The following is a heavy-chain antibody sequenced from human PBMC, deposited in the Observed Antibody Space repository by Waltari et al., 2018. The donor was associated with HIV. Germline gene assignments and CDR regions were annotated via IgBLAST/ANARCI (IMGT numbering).Heavy chain of an antibody. J-gene: IGHJ2*01. CDR1: GGSVTDGHYY. V-gene: IGHV4-61*01. D-gene: IGHD3-16*02. Sequence: QVYLEESGPGRVKPSETLSLNCTVSGGSVTDGHYYWSWIRQSPGKGLDWVAYMFQSGTTHYNSSLWGRVTMSVDTAARQISLQLKSVTAADTAVYFCARYVWGTYRYFDLWGRGTLVTVS. CDR2: MFQSGTT. CDR3: ARYVWGTYRYFDL.